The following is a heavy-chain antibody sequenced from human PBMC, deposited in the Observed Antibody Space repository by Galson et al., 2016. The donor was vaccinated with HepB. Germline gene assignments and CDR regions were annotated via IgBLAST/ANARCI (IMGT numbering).Heavy chain of an antibody. CDR2: INLSSGAT. J-gene: IGHJ4*02. D-gene: IGHD2-15*01. CDR1: GYYLNDHH. Sequence: SVKVSCKASGYYLNDHHIHWVRQAPGQGLEWMGWINLSSGATSYAERLQGRVTVTRDTSSITAYMELNRLRSDDTAVYYCASEPTGSGHPGDSWGQGTLVTVSS. V-gene: IGHV1-2*02. CDR3: ASEPTGSGHPGDS.